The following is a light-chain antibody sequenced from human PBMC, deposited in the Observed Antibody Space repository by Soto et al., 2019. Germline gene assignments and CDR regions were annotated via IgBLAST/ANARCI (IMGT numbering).Light chain of an antibody. Sequence: EIVLTQCPGTISLSPGERATLSCRASQSVSSNYLAWYQHKPGQGPRLLIYAASSRATGIPDRFSGSGSGTDFTLTISRLEPEDFALYYCQKYGSAFTFGPGTKVDIK. V-gene: IGKV3-20*01. CDR2: AAS. J-gene: IGKJ3*01. CDR1: QSVSSNY. CDR3: QKYGSAFT.